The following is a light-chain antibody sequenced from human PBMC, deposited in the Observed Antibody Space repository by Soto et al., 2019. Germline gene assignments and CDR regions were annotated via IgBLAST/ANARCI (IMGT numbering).Light chain of an antibody. CDR1: QSLTYSDGNTY. V-gene: IGKV2-30*01. CDR2: KVS. CDR3: MQGTHWPPYT. J-gene: IGKJ2*01. Sequence: DVAMTQSPLSLPVTLGQPASISCRSSQSLTYSDGNTYLNWFHLRPGQSPRRLIYKVSNRDSGVPDRFSGSGSGTDFTLKISSVEAEDVGVYYCMQGTHWPPYTFGQGIKLEIK.